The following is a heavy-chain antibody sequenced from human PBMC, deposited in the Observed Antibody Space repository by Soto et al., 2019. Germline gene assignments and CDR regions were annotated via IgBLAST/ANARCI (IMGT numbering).Heavy chain of an antibody. D-gene: IGHD1-26*01. CDR2: IYTSGST. Sequence: TSETLSLTCTVSGGSISSYYWSWIRQPAGKGLEWIGRIYTSGSTNYNPSLESRVTMSVDTSKNQFSLKLSSVTAADTAVYYCARLRDIVGATNEYAFDIWGQGTMVTVSS. V-gene: IGHV4-4*07. J-gene: IGHJ3*02. CDR3: ARLRDIVGATNEYAFDI. CDR1: GGSISSYY.